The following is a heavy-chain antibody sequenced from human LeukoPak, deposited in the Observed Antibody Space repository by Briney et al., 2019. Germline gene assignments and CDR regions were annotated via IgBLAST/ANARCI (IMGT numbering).Heavy chain of an antibody. V-gene: IGHV1-2*06. CDR3: ASSTQYYYDSSGQYYFDY. D-gene: IGHD3-22*01. J-gene: IGHJ4*02. Sequence: ASVKVSCKASGYTFTGYYMHWVRQAPGQGLEWMGRINPNSGGTNYAQKFQGRVTITRDTSISTAYMELSRLRSDDTAVYYCASSTQYYYDSSGQYYFDYWGQGTLVTVSS. CDR1: GYTFTGYY. CDR2: INPNSGGT.